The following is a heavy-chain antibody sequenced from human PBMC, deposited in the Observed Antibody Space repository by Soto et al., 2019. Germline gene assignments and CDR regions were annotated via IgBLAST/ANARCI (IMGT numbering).Heavy chain of an antibody. D-gene: IGHD3-10*01. Sequence: EVQLVESGGGLVQSGGSLRLSCAASGFTFSSYWMHWVRQAPGKGLVWVSRIKGDGISTNYADSVKGRFTISRDNAKDTVLLQMNGLSADDTAVYYCARGAMGNYYNDYWGQGTLVTVSS. CDR2: IKGDGIST. V-gene: IGHV3-74*01. J-gene: IGHJ4*02. CDR3: ARGAMGNYYNDY. CDR1: GFTFSSYW.